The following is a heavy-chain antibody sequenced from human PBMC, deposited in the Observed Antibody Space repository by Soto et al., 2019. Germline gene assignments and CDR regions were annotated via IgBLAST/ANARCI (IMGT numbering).Heavy chain of an antibody. Sequence: GGSLRLSCEASGFSFSRHSMNWVRQAPGKGLEWVSPIGNDPSYLYYAGSVKGRFTISRDNAKNSLYLQMNSLRAEDTAVYYCARVYYCSGGSCYTPRYYYGMDVWGQGTTVTVSS. D-gene: IGHD2-15*01. CDR2: IGNDPSYL. CDR3: ARVYYCSGGSCYTPRYYYGMDV. CDR1: GFSFSRHS. V-gene: IGHV3-21*01. J-gene: IGHJ6*02.